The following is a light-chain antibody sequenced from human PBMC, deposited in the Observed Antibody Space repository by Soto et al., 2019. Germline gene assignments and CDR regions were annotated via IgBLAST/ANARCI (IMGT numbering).Light chain of an antibody. CDR3: SSFTSSPTYV. Sequence: QSALTQPASVSGSPGQSITISCTGTSSDIGVFNYASWYQQHPGKAPKLMIYEVTNRPSGISNRFSGSKSGNTASLTISGLQAEDEADYYCSSFTSSPTYVFGTGTKVTVL. J-gene: IGLJ1*01. CDR1: SSDIGVFNY. V-gene: IGLV2-14*01. CDR2: EVT.